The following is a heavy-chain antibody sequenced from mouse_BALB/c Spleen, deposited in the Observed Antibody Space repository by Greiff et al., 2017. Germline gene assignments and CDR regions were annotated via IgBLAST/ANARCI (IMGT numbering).Heavy chain of an antibody. Sequence: VQLQQPGAELVKPGASVKLSCKASGYTFTSYWMHWVKQRPGQGLEWIGEINPSNGRTNYNEKFKSKATLTVDKSSSTAYMQLSSLTSEDSAVYYCARSGLLLYYAMDYWGQGTSVTVSS. J-gene: IGHJ4*01. CDR1: GYTFTSYW. D-gene: IGHD2-3*01. V-gene: IGHV1S81*02. CDR3: ARSGLLLYYAMDY. CDR2: INPSNGRT.